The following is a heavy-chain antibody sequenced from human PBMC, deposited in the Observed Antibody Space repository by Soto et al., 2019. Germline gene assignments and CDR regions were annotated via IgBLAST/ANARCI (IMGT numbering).Heavy chain of an antibody. V-gene: IGHV4-34*01. Sequence: QVQLQQWGAGLLKPSETLSLTCAVYGGSFSGYYWSWIRQPPGKGLEWIGEIKHSGSTNYNPSLKSRVTISVDTYKNQFSVKLSSVTDADTAVYYCANPYLAVAGRDAFDIWGQGTMVTVSS. CDR2: IKHSGST. J-gene: IGHJ3*02. D-gene: IGHD6-19*01. CDR3: ANPYLAVAGRDAFDI. CDR1: GGSFSGYY.